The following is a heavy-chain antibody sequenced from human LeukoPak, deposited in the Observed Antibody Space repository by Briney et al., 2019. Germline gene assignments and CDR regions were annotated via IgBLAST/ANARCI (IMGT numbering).Heavy chain of an antibody. CDR1: GYSFTSYW. V-gene: IGHV5-51*01. CDR3: ARLNPTWRGYSYGYSGGYFDY. J-gene: IGHJ4*02. Sequence: TGESLKISCKGSGYSFTSYWIGWVRQMPGKGLEWMGIIYPGDSDTRYSPSFQGQVTISADKSISTAYLQWSSLKASDTAIYYCARLNPTWRGYSYGYSGGYFDYWGQGTLVTVSS. CDR2: IYPGDSDT. D-gene: IGHD5-18*01.